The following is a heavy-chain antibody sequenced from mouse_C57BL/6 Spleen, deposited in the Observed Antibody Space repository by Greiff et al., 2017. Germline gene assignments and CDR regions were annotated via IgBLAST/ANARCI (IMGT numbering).Heavy chain of an antibody. Sequence: EVQLVESGPELVKPGASVKIPCKASGYTFTDYNMDWVKQSHGKSLEWIGDINPNNGGTIYNQKFKGKATLTVDKSSSTAYMELRSLTSEDTAVYYCARGDYGSSYSYYFDYWGQGTTLTVSS. V-gene: IGHV1-18*01. CDR3: ARGDYGSSYSYYFDY. CDR1: GYTFTDYN. D-gene: IGHD1-1*01. J-gene: IGHJ2*01. CDR2: INPNNGGT.